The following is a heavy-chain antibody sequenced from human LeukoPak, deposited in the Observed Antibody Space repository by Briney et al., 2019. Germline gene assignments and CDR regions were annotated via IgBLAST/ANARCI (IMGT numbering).Heavy chain of an antibody. CDR3: TKDPLDY. CDR1: GFTLSSYS. Sequence: GGSLRLSCAASGFTLSSYSMNWVRQAPGKGLEWVSSISSSSSYVYYADSVQGRFTISRDNAKNSLYVQMNSLRAEDTAVYYCTKDPLDYWGQGTLVTVSS. CDR2: ISSSSSYV. V-gene: IGHV3-21*01. J-gene: IGHJ4*02.